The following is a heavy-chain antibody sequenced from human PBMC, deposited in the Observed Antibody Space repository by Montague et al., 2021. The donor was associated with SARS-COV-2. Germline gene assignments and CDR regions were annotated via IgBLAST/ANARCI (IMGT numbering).Heavy chain of an antibody. Sequence: SLRLSCAASGFSFGSYGMHWVRQAPGKGLEWGAVISFDGSNKYYAESVKGRLTISRDNAMHTLELQMNSLRPEDTAEYYCAKSVLVVPAAINYYYGIDVWGHGTTVTVSS. CDR3: AKSVLVVPAAINYYYGIDV. D-gene: IGHD2-2*01. CDR2: ISFDGSNK. J-gene: IGHJ6*02. V-gene: IGHV3-30*18. CDR1: GFSFGSYG.